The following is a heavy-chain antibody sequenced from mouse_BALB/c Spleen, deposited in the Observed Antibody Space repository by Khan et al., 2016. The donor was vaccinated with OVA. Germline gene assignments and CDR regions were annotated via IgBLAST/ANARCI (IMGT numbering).Heavy chain of an antibody. Sequence: QVQLQQSGAELVRPGSSVKISCKASGYTFSAYWMNWVKQRPGQGLEWIGQIYPGDGNTYYNGKFKGKATLTADKSSSTAYMQLTSLTSEDSAVYFCAVEGYCGSRRAWFAYWGQGTLVTVSA. CDR2: IYPGDGNT. D-gene: IGHD1-1*01. CDR3: AVEGYCGSRRAWFAY. CDR1: GYTFSAYW. V-gene: IGHV1-80*01. J-gene: IGHJ3*01.